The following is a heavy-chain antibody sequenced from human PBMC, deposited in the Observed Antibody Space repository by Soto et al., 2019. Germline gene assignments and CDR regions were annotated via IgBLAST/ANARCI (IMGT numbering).Heavy chain of an antibody. J-gene: IGHJ4*02. CDR1: GGSVSSYY. CDR3: ARDDYGGKKFDY. V-gene: IGHV4-59*08. CDR2: ISYSGST. Sequence: QVQLQESGPGLVKPSETLSLTCTVSGGSVSSYYWSWIRQPPGRGLEWIGYISYSGSTNYNPSLKSRVTISVDTSKIQFSLKLTSVTAADTAVYYCARDDYGGKKFDYWGQGTLVTVSS. D-gene: IGHD4-17*01.